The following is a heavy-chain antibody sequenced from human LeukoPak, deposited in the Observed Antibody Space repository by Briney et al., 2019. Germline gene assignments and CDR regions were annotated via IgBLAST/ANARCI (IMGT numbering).Heavy chain of an antibody. J-gene: IGHJ4*02. CDR2: INPNSGGT. V-gene: IGHV1-2*02. Sequence: ASVKVSCKASGYTFTGYYMHWVRQAPGQGLEWMGWINPNSGGTNYAQKFLGRVTMTRDTSISTAYMELSRLRSDDTAVYYCARDLTYSGYDEYYFDYWGQGTLVTVSS. D-gene: IGHD5-12*01. CDR3: ARDLTYSGYDEYYFDY. CDR1: GYTFTGYY.